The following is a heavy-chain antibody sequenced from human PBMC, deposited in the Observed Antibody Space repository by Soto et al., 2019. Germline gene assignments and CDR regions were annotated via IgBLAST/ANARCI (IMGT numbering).Heavy chain of an antibody. CDR1: GGTFSSYT. V-gene: IGHV1-69*02. CDR2: IIPILGIA. Sequence: QVQLVQSGAEVQKPGSSVKVSCKASGGTFSSYTISWVRQAPGQGLEWMGRIIPILGIANYAQKFQGRVTITADKSTSTAYMELSSLRSEDTAVYYCARGGYCSSTSCSPYYYYYYMDVWGKGTTVTVSS. D-gene: IGHD2-2*01. CDR3: ARGGYCSSTSCSPYYYYYYMDV. J-gene: IGHJ6*03.